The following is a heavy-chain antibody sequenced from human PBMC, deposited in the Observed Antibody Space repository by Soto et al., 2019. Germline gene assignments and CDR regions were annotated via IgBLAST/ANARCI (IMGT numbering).Heavy chain of an antibody. CDR1: GFTFSNYA. CDR3: AKERLARGFDY. V-gene: IGHV3-23*01. J-gene: IGHJ4*02. CDR2: ISGGGDNT. Sequence: EVQLLDSGGGLVQPGGSLRLSCEASGFTFSNYAMNWVRQAPGKGLEWVLGISGGGDNTYYADSVKGRFTISRDNSKNTVFLQMNSPRAEDTAVYYCAKERLARGFDYWGQGTLLTVSS.